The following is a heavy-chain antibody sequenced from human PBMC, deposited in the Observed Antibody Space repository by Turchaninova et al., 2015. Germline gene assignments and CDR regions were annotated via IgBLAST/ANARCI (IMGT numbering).Heavy chain of an antibody. Sequence: QLQLQESGPGLVKPSETLSLICPVSGGSISSICYYWGWIRRPPGKGLEWIGSISYCGTSYHNPSLKSRVTIYVDTSKNEFALRLNSVTAADTAVYDCAIVLYDSSGYYYRYYFDYWGQGTLVTVSS. D-gene: IGHD3-22*01. CDR2: ISYCGTS. V-gene: IGHV4-39*07. CDR3: AIVLYDSSGYYYRYYFDY. CDR1: GGSISSICYY. J-gene: IGHJ4*02.